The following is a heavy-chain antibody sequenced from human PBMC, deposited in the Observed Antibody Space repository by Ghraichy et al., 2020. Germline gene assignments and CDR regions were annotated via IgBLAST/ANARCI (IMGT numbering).Heavy chain of an antibody. CDR1: GGSISSGGYS. Sequence: SETLSLTCAVSGGSISSGGYSWSWIRQPPGKGLEWIGYIYHSGSTYYNPSLKSRVTISVDRSKNQFSLKLSSVTAADTAVYYCARALYYGDYSMSAFDIWGQGTMVTVSS. V-gene: IGHV4-30-2*01. CDR2: IYHSGST. CDR3: ARALYYGDYSMSAFDI. J-gene: IGHJ3*02. D-gene: IGHD4-17*01.